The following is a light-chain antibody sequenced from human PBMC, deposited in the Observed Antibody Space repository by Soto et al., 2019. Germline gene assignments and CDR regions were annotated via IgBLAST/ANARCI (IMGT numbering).Light chain of an antibody. V-gene: IGLV2-8*01. CDR1: SSDVGDYKY. Sequence: QSALTQPPSASGSPGRSVTISCTGTSSDVGDYKYVSWYQQHPGKAPKLMIYEVSKRPSGVPDRFSGSKSGNTASLTVSGLEAEDEAAYYCSSYAGGNTVVFGGGAKLTVL. J-gene: IGLJ2*01. CDR2: EVS. CDR3: SSYAGGNTVV.